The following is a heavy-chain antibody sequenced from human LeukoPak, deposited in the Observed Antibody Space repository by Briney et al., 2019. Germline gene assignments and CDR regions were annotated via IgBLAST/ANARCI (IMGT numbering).Heavy chain of an antibody. CDR1: GFTFSDYA. D-gene: IGHD1-7*01. J-gene: IGHJ4*02. Sequence: GSSLRLSCAASGFTFSDYAMHWVRQAPGKGLEWVAVISKDGSDKYYPGSVRGRFTISRDNSKNTIYLQMDSLRAEDTAIYYCARDYWWNYDYWGQGTLVTVSS. V-gene: IGHV3-30-3*01. CDR2: ISKDGSDK. CDR3: ARDYWWNYDY.